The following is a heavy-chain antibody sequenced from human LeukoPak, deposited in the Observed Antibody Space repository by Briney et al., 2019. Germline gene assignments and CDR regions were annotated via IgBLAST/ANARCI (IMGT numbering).Heavy chain of an antibody. D-gene: IGHD3-3*01. Sequence: GGSLRLSCAASGFTLSSYAMSWVRQAPGKGLEWVSRINSDGSSTSYADSVKGRFTISRDNAKNTLYLQMNSLRAEDTAVYYCARDRGNRFLEWVFDYWGQGTLVTVSS. CDR2: INSDGSST. V-gene: IGHV3-74*01. CDR3: ARDRGNRFLEWVFDY. CDR1: GFTLSSYA. J-gene: IGHJ4*02.